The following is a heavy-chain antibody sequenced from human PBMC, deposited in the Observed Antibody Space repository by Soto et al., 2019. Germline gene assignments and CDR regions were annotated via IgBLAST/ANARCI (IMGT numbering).Heavy chain of an antibody. CDR3: ARDHGGSTWFVGVYYFFGMDV. J-gene: IGHJ6*02. CDR1: GFIFSDYT. CDR2: ISSSGGAI. V-gene: IGHV3-48*02. D-gene: IGHD6-13*01. Sequence: EVQLVESGGDLVQPGGSLRLSCAASGFIFSDYTMTWVRQAPGRGLEFVSHISSSGGAIFYAESVKGRFTVSRDNAKNSLYLQMYSLRDEDTAVYFCARDHGGSTWFVGVYYFFGMDVWGQGTAVTVSS.